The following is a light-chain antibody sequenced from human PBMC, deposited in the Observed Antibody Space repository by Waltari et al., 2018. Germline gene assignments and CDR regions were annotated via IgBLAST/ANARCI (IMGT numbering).Light chain of an antibody. V-gene: IGLV3-21*04. CDR3: QVWDGATDQVV. Sequence: SYVLTQPPSESVAPGEAARITCGGDRIGSKSVHWYQQKPGQAPTLVIYSDRDRPAVIPGRFSGYNSGNTATLTITRVEAGDEAEYYCQVWDGATDQVVFGGGTELTVL. J-gene: IGLJ2*01. CDR2: SDR. CDR1: RIGSKS.